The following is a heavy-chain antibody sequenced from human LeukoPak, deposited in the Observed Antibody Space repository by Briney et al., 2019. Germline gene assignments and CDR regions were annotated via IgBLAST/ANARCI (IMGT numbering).Heavy chain of an antibody. D-gene: IGHD3-10*01. CDR3: ARGAALRGAPFDY. Sequence: PSETLSLTCTVSGDSVSSSPYYWGWIRQPPGRGLEWIGNTYSTSTLYNASLRSRVAITEDASKNQFSLKLSSATAADTAVYYCARGAALRGAPFDYWGQGTLVTVSS. CDR2: TYSTST. V-gene: IGHV4-61*01. J-gene: IGHJ4*02. CDR1: GDSVSSSPYY.